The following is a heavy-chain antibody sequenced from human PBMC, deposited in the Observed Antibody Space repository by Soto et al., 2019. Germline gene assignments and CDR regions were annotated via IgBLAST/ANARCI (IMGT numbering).Heavy chain of an antibody. CDR3: ARPRTTGTTKGYDY. CDR1: GGTFSSYP. D-gene: IGHD1-1*01. Sequence: QVQLVQSGAEVKKPGSWVRVSCKASGGTFSSYPISWVRQAPGQGLEWMGVIIPIFGTANSAQKFQGRVTISADESTSTAYMELSSLRSEDTAVYYCARPRTTGTTKGYDYWGQGTLVTVSS. J-gene: IGHJ4*02. V-gene: IGHV1-69*01. CDR2: IIPIFGTA.